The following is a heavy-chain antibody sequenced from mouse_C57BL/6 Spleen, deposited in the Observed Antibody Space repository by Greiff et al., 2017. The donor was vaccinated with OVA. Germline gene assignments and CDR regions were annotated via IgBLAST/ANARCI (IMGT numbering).Heavy chain of an antibody. CDR1: GFTFSSYA. CDR3: TRVRPYYGSSYWYFDV. V-gene: IGHV5-9-1*02. D-gene: IGHD1-1*01. CDR2: ISSGGDYI. Sequence: EVKLMESGEGLVKPGGSLKLSCAASGFTFSSYAMSWVRQTPEKRLEWVAYISSGGDYIYYADTVKGRFPISRDNARNTLYLQMSSLKSDDTAMYYCTRVRPYYGSSYWYFDVWGTGTTVTVSS. J-gene: IGHJ1*03.